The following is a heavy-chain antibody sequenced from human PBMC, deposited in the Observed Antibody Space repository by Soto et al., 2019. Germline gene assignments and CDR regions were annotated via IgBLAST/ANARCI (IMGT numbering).Heavy chain of an antibody. CDR2: ISGSGGST. J-gene: IGHJ3*02. D-gene: IGHD3-22*01. V-gene: IGHV3-23*01. Sequence: PGGSLRLSCAASGFTFSSYAMSWVRQAPGKGLEWVSAISGSGGSTYYADSVKGRFTISRDNSKNTLYLQMNSLRAEDTAVYYCAREYDDSSGHLDAFEIWGQGTLVTASS. CDR1: GFTFSSYA. CDR3: AREYDDSSGHLDAFEI.